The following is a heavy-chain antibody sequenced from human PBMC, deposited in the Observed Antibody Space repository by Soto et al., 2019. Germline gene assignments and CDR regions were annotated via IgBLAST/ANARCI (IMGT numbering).Heavy chain of an antibody. Sequence: SETLSLTCTVSGGSISSYYWSWIRQSPGKGLEWIGYIYYSGSTKYDPSLKSRVTISVDTSKNQFSLKLSSVTAADTAVYYCARGRGDTAMAWYYWGQGTLVNVSS. CDR2: IYYSGST. CDR3: ARGRGDTAMAWYY. D-gene: IGHD5-18*01. V-gene: IGHV4-59*01. J-gene: IGHJ4*02. CDR1: GGSISSYY.